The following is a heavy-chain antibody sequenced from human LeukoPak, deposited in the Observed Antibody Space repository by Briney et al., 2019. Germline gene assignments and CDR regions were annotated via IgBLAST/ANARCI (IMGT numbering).Heavy chain of an antibody. D-gene: IGHD4-17*01. CDR1: VYTFTVYY. CDR2: INPNSGGT. Sequence: ASVTVSFKSSVYTFTVYYMHWVRQAPGQGLAWMGWINPNSGGTNYAQKFQGRVTMTRDTSISTAYMELSRLRSDDTAVYYCARDDALTLRLYWGQGTLVTVSS. CDR3: ARDDALTLRLY. J-gene: IGHJ4*02. V-gene: IGHV1-2*02.